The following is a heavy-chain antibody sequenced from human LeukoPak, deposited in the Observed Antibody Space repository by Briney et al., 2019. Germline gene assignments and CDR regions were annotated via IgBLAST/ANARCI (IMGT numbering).Heavy chain of an antibody. J-gene: IGHJ4*02. CDR1: GFTFSSYA. CDR2: ISGSGGST. D-gene: IGHD6-13*01. Sequence: LPGGSLRLSCAASGFTFSSYAMSWVRQAPGKGLEWVSAISGSGGSTYYADSVKGRFTISRDNSKNTLYLQMNSLRAEDTAVYYCAKDDRSSWSGRAIDYWGQGTLVTVSS. CDR3: AKDDRSSWSGRAIDY. V-gene: IGHV3-23*01.